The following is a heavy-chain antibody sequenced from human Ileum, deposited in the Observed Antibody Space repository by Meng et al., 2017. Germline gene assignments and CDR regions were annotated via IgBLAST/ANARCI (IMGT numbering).Heavy chain of an antibody. V-gene: IGHV4-34*01. CDR2: INRGGNT. J-gene: IGHJ4*02. CDR1: GGSFSGYY. CDR3: ARAWSSSWRFLDF. D-gene: IGHD6-13*01. Sequence: SETLSLTCAVSGGSFSGYYWTWVRQSPGKGLEWIGEINRGGNTNYNPSLKSRITMSVDTSKNQFFLNLTSVTPADTAVYYCARAWSSSWRFLDFWGQGGLVTVSS.